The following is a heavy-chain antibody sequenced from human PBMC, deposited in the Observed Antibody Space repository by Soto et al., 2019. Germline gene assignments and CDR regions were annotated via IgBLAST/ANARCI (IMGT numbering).Heavy chain of an antibody. CDR3: ARHLPHLGLFGEVPSNWFDP. V-gene: IGHV4-39*01. D-gene: IGHD3-10*02. J-gene: IGHJ5*02. CDR2: IYYSGST. CDR1: GGSISSSSYY. Sequence: QLQLQESGPGLVKPSETLSLTCTVSGGSISSSSYYWGWIRQPPGKGLEWIGSIYYSGSTYYNPSLKSRVTITVDTSKNTFSLKLSSVTAADTPVYYCARHLPHLGLFGEVPSNWFDPWGQGTLVTVSS.